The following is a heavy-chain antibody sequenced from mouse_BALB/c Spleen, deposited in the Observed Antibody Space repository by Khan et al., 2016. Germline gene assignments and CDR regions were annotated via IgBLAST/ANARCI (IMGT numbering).Heavy chain of an antibody. CDR3: ARSDDGDKDAMDY. CDR1: GYSITSDYA. V-gene: IGHV3-2*02. D-gene: IGHD1-1*01. J-gene: IGHJ4*01. CDR2: ISYSGST. Sequence: VQLQQSGPGLVKPSQSLSLTCTVTGYSITSDYAWNWIRQFPGNRLEWMGYISYSGSTSYNPSLKSRISITRETSKHQFFLQLNSVPSEDTATYYCARSDDGDKDAMDYWGQGTSVTVSS.